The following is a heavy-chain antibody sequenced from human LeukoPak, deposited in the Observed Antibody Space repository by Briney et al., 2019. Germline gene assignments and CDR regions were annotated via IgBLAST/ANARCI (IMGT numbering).Heavy chain of an antibody. J-gene: IGHJ4*02. D-gene: IGHD3-10*01. CDR3: AKDYYESGSYYHRDFDH. V-gene: IGHV3-33*06. Sequence: PGGSLRLSCVASGFSFSSYAMNWVRQAPGKGPEWVAAIWSDGRRIYYADSVKGRFTISRDDSKNTLYLQMNTLRAEDTAAYYCAKDYYESGSYYHRDFDHWGQGTLVTVSS. CDR1: GFSFSSYA. CDR2: IWSDGRRI.